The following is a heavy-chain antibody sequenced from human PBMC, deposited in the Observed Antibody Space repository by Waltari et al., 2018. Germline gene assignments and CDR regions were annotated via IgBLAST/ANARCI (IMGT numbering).Heavy chain of an antibody. Sequence: QVQLVESGGGVVQPGRSLRLPCAASGFTFSSYGMHWVRQAPGKGLEWVAVIWYDGSNKYYADSVKGRFTISRDNSKNTLYLQMNSLRAEDTAVYYCARDHSAGYFDYWGQGTLVTVSS. V-gene: IGHV3-33*01. CDR2: IWYDGSNK. J-gene: IGHJ4*02. CDR1: GFTFSSYG. CDR3: ARDHSAGYFDY. D-gene: IGHD2-21*01.